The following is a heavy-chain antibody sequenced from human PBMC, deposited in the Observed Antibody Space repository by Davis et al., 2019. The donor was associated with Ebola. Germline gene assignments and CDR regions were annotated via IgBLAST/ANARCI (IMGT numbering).Heavy chain of an antibody. CDR1: GFNFRSYG. CDR2: IWYDGSNK. V-gene: IGHV3-33*01. Sequence: GGSLRLSCAASGFNFRSYGMHWVRQAPGKGLEWVAVIWYDGSNKYYADSVKGRFTISRDNSKNTLYLQMNSLRAEDTAVYYCARDRYSSSGFDYWGQGTLVTVSS. CDR3: ARDRYSSSGFDY. J-gene: IGHJ4*02. D-gene: IGHD6-6*01.